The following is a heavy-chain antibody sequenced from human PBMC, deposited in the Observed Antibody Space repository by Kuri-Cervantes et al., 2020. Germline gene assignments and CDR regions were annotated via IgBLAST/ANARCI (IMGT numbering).Heavy chain of an antibody. Sequence: SETLSLTCAVYGGSFSGYYWSWIRQPPGKGLEWIGDFHHSGTTDYNPSLKSRVTISEDTSKNQFSLKVRSATAADTAVYYCARCNRPYALDIWGQGTMVTVSS. J-gene: IGHJ3*02. V-gene: IGHV4-34*01. D-gene: IGHD2/OR15-2a*01. CDR2: FHHSGTT. CDR3: ARCNRPYALDI. CDR1: GGSFSGYY.